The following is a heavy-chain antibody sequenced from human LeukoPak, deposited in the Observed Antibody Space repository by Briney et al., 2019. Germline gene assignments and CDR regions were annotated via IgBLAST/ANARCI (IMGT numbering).Heavy chain of an antibody. CDR2: INPNSGGT. V-gene: IGHV1-2*02. CDR3: ARDGYSYDSSGYYLDY. D-gene: IGHD3-22*01. Sequence: ASVKVSCKASGYTFTGYYMHWVRQAPGQGLEWMGWINPNSGGTNYAQKFQGRVTMTRDTSISTAYMELSRLRSDDTAVYYCARDGYSYDSSGYYLDYWGQGTLVTVSS. CDR1: GYTFTGYY. J-gene: IGHJ4*02.